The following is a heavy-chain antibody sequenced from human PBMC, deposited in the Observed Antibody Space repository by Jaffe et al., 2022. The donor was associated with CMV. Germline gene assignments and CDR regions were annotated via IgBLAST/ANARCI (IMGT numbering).Heavy chain of an antibody. D-gene: IGHD1-26*01. Sequence: QVQLQEAGPGLVKPSETLSLTCSVSNSSFIGHFWSWIRQSPGKGLEWIGSIYLNKPPLYKPSLKSRLSMSLDMSRSEISLQVASVTAADTAVYYCARSDSLPGSFDNWGLGTLVTVSS. CDR2: IYLNKPP. J-gene: IGHJ4*02. CDR1: NSSFIGHF. CDR3: ARSDSLPGSFDN. V-gene: IGHV4-59*11.